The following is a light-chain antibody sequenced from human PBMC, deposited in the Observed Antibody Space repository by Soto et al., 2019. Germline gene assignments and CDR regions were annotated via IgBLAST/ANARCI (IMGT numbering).Light chain of an antibody. CDR3: NSYTSSTWV. CDR1: SSDVGGYNY. V-gene: IGLV2-14*01. Sequence: QSALTQPASVSGSPGQSITISCTGTSSDVGGYNYVSWYQQHPGKAPKLMIFGVSNRPSGVSNRFSGSKSGNTASLTISGLQAEDEADYYCNSYTSSTWVFGGGTKLTVL. CDR2: GVS. J-gene: IGLJ3*02.